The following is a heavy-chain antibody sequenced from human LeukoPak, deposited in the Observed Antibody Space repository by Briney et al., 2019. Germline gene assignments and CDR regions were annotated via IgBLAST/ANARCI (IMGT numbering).Heavy chain of an antibody. CDR2: FDPEDGET. CDR1: GYTHTELS. D-gene: IGHD1-26*01. J-gene: IGHJ4*02. V-gene: IGHV1-24*01. Sequence: ASVKVSCKVSGYTHTELSMHWVRQAPGKGHEWMGGFDPEDGETIYAQKFQGRVTMTEDTSTDTAYMELSSLRSEDTAVYYCATRYEWEPRAFDYWGQGTLVTVSS. CDR3: ATRYEWEPRAFDY.